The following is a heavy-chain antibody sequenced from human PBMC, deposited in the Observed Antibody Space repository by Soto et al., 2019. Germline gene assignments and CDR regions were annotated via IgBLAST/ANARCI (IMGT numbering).Heavy chain of an antibody. CDR3: AKRRGAGGHFDY. J-gene: IGHJ4*02. V-gene: IGHV3-23*01. D-gene: IGHD2-15*01. Sequence: GGSLRLSCAASGFTFSSYAMGWVRQGPGKGLEWVAVVSIGGSTHYAGSVRGRFTISRDNSKNTLSLQMNSLTAEDTAVYFCAKRRGAGGHFDYWGQGALVTVSS. CDR2: VSIGGST. CDR1: GFTFSSYA.